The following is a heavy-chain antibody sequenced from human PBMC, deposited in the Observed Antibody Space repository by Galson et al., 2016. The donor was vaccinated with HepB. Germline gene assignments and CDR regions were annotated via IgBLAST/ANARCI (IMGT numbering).Heavy chain of an antibody. D-gene: IGHD3-16*01. CDR1: GYIFTNYG. V-gene: IGHV1-18*04. CDR3: ARSGGSAGMY. J-gene: IGHJ1*01. CDR2: ISTYNGDT. Sequence: SVKVSCKASGYIFTNYGMSWVRQAPGQGLEWMGWISTYNGDTDYAQKFQGRVTMTTDTSTSTVYMELRSLRSDDTAVYYCARSGGSAGMYWGQGTLVTVSS.